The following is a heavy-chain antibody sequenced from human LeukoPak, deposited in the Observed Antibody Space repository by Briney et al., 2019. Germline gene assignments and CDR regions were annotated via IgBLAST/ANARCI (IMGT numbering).Heavy chain of an antibody. CDR1: GYTFTSYY. Sequence: GASVKVSFKASGYTFTSYYMHWVRQAPGQGLEWMGIINPSGGSTSYAQKFQGRVTMTRDMSTSTVYMELSSLRSEDTAVYYCARGSPYLLAAADNYFDYWGQGTLVTVSS. CDR2: INPSGGST. CDR3: ARGSPYLLAAADNYFDY. V-gene: IGHV1-46*01. J-gene: IGHJ4*02. D-gene: IGHD6-13*01.